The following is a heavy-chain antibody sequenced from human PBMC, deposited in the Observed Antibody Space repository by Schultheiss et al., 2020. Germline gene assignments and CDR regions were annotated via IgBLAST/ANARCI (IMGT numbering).Heavy chain of an antibody. CDR2: VKRDGSEK. D-gene: IGHD1-26*01. J-gene: IGHJ5*01. CDR1: GFTFSSHG. V-gene: IGHV3-7*01. CDR3: TRGRDGTYDS. Sequence: GSLKISCVASGFTFSSHGIYWVRQAPGKGLEWVASVKRDGSEKHYVDSVKGRFTISRDNAKNSVYLQMNSLRAEDTAVYYCTRGRDGTYDSWGQGTLVTV.